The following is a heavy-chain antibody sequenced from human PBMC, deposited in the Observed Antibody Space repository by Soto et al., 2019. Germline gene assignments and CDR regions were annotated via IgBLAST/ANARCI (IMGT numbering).Heavy chain of an antibody. CDR2: IYYSGST. Sequence: QVQLQESGPGLVKPSETLSLTCTVSGGSISSYYWSWIRQPPGKGLEWIGYIYYSGSTNYNPSLKIRVTISVDTSKNQFSLKLSSVTAADTAVYYCARGAVLRYFDWLPNFDYWGQGTLVTVSS. J-gene: IGHJ4*02. CDR1: GGSISSYY. D-gene: IGHD3-9*01. V-gene: IGHV4-59*01. CDR3: ARGAVLRYFDWLPNFDY.